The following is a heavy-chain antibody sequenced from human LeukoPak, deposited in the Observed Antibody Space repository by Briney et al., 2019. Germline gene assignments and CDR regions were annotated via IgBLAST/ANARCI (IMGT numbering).Heavy chain of an antibody. Sequence: GGSLRLSCAASGFTVSSNYMSWVRQAPGKGLEWVSVIYSGGSTYYADSVKGRFTISRDNSKNTLYLQMNSLRAEDAAVYYCARVGGWSNYYYYGMDVWGQGTTVTVSS. V-gene: IGHV3-53*01. CDR2: IYSGGST. J-gene: IGHJ6*02. CDR3: ARVGGWSNYYYYGMDV. D-gene: IGHD6-19*01. CDR1: GFTVSSNY.